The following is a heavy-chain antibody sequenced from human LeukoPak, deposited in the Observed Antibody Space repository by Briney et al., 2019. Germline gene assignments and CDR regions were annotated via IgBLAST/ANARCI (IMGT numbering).Heavy chain of an antibody. V-gene: IGHV3-21*01. D-gene: IGHD2-21*01. CDR3: ARGNIAYYFDS. CDR2: ITSTSDYM. Sequence: GGSLRLSCAASGFTFSSYWMHWVRQAPGKGLEWVSSITSTSDYMYYSDSVKGRFTISRDNAKNSLYLQIHSLRAEDTGVFYCARGNIAYYFDSWGQGTLVTVSS. J-gene: IGHJ4*02. CDR1: GFTFSSYW.